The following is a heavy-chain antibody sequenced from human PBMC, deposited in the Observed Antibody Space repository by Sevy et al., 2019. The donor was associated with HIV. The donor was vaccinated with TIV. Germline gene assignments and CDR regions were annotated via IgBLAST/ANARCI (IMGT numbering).Heavy chain of an antibody. CDR1: GFTFSSYS. CDR3: ARDVRNLRYFDWFTYGMDV. J-gene: IGHJ6*02. CDR2: ISSSSTI. V-gene: IGHV3-48*02. D-gene: IGHD3-9*01. Sequence: GGSLRLSCAASGFTFSSYSMNWVRQAPGKGLEWVSYISSSSTIYYADSVKGRFPISRDNAKNSLYLQMNSLRDEDTAVYYCARDVRNLRYFDWFTYGMDVWGQGTTVTVSS.